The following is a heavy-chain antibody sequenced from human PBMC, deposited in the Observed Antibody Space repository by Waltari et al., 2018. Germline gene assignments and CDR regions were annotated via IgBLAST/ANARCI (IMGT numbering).Heavy chain of an antibody. CDR3: AKGFEDLLPFDH. D-gene: IGHD2-21*01. CDR2: SSDGCVYT. CDR1: GFTSFNYF. J-gene: IGHJ4*02. Sequence: EVQLVESGGTSVQPGGSLRLSCAASGFTSFNYFISWVRQAPGKGREWISASSDGCVYTYYAYSVKGRFTISRDSSKNTIYLQMNSLRVEDTALYYCAKGFEDLLPFDHWGQGTLVTVST. V-gene: IGHV3-23*04.